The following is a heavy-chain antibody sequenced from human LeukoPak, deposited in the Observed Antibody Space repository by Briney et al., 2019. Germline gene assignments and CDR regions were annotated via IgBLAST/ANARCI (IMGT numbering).Heavy chain of an antibody. Sequence: PGGSLRLSCAASGFTFSSYWMHWVRQAPGKGLVWVSRINSDGSSTSYADSVKGRFTISRDNTKNTLYLQMNSLRAEDTAVYYCARDRDYYGSGGSFDPWGQGTLVTVSS. CDR3: ARDRDYYGSGGSFDP. CDR2: INSDGSST. D-gene: IGHD3-10*01. V-gene: IGHV3-74*01. J-gene: IGHJ5*02. CDR1: GFTFSSYW.